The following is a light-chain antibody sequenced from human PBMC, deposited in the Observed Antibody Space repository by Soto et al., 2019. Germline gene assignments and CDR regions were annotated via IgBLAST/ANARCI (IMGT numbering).Light chain of an antibody. CDR3: QQYSTFPWT. V-gene: IGKV1-5*03. Sequence: DIQLTHSPSTLSASIGDRVTITCRASQSIGSWLAWYQQRPGKAPNVLIYKASNLERGVPSRFSGSGSETELTLTISSLQPEDFATYYCQQYSTFPWTFGQGTKVEL. J-gene: IGKJ1*01. CDR2: KAS. CDR1: QSIGSW.